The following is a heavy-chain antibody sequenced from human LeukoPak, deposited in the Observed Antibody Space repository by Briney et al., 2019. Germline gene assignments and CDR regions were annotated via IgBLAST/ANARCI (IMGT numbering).Heavy chain of an antibody. D-gene: IGHD2-15*01. CDR2: IKQDGSQK. CDR3: ARDTGCAGGTCFSFYDY. J-gene: IGHJ4*02. Sequence: GSLRLSCAASGFTFSTYWMTWVRQAPGKGLEWVANIKQDGSQKYYVDSVKGRFTISRDNAKNSLYLQMDSLRAEDTAVYYCARDTGCAGGTCFSFYDYWGQGTLVTVSS. CDR1: GFTFSTYW. V-gene: IGHV3-7*01.